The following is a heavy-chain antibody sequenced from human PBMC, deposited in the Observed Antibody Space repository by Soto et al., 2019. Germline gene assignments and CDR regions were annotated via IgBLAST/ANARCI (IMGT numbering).Heavy chain of an antibody. CDR2: ISYDGSDK. Sequence: HGGSLRLSCAASGFTFSTYSMNWVRQAPGKGLEWVALISYDGSDKDYADSVKGRFTISRDNAKNSLYLQMNSLRAEDTAVYYCASLMTTVRRYYYGMDVWGQGTTVTVSS. J-gene: IGHJ6*02. V-gene: IGHV3-30*03. D-gene: IGHD4-17*01. CDR1: GFTFSTYS. CDR3: ASLMTTVRRYYYGMDV.